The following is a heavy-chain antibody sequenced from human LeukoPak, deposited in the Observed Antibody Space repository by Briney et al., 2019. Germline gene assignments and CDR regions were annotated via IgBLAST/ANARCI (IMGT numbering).Heavy chain of an antibody. Sequence: SQTLSLTCAISGDSVSSNSAAWNWIRQSPSRGLEWRGRTYYRSKWYNNYAVSVKSRITINPDTSKNQFSLQLKSVTPEDTAVYYCARAPGAYCGGDCYSGFDYWGQGTLVTVSS. J-gene: IGHJ4*02. CDR2: TYYRSKWYN. CDR3: ARAPGAYCGGDCYSGFDY. CDR1: GDSVSSNSAA. D-gene: IGHD2-21*02. V-gene: IGHV6-1*01.